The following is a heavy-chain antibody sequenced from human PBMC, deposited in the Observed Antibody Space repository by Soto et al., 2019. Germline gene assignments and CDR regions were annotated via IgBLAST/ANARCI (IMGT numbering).Heavy chain of an antibody. CDR3: ARYIAVSTAWFDP. Sequence: GASVKVSCKASGGTFSSFPINWLLQAPGQGLEWMGGIIPVFGTTKYAQKLQGRLTITADKSSQTASMELSGLRFDDTAVYYCARYIAVSTAWFDPWGQGTRVTVSS. J-gene: IGHJ5*02. CDR2: IIPVFGTT. V-gene: IGHV1-69*06. CDR1: GGTFSSFP. D-gene: IGHD2-8*01.